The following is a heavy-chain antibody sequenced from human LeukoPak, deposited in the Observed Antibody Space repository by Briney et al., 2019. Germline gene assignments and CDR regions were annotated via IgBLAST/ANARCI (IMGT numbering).Heavy chain of an antibody. V-gene: IGHV3-64D*06. J-gene: IGHJ4*02. CDR1: RFNFRHYA. CDR2: MSVVTDRT. D-gene: IGHD3-10*01. Sequence: GGSLTLSRSPSRFNFRHYAIHWVRQAPGKGLAYVSAMSVVTDRTFYADSVMGRFTISRDNSANTLYLQMSSLRPEDTAVYYCAKPARGSGIQDGFDSWGQGTLVTVSS. CDR3: AKPARGSGIQDGFDS.